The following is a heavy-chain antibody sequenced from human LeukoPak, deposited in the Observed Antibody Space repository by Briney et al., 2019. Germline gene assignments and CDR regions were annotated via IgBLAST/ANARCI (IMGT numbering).Heavy chain of an antibody. D-gene: IGHD3-3*01. CDR1: GGSISSYY. V-gene: IGHV4-4*07. CDR2: TYTSGST. J-gene: IGHJ4*02. CDR3: ARTRAPEGQYYDFWSGYYTGGYFDY. Sequence: KTSETLSLTCTVSGGSISSYYWSWIRQPAGKGLEWIGRTYTSGSTNYNPSLKSRATMSVDTSKNQFSLKLSSVTAADTAVYYCARTRAPEGQYYDFWSGYYTGGYFDYWGQGTLVTVSS.